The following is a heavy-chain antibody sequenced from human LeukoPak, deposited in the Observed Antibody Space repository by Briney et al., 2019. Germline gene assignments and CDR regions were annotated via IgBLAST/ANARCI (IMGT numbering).Heavy chain of an antibody. CDR3: ARPGDSSSVYHYYMDG. Sequence: GGSLRLSCAPSGFTFTDYYMTWIRQAPGKGLERVSHISSSGNTIYYADSVKGRFTISRDNAKNSLYLEMNSLRAEDTAVYYCARPGDSSSVYHYYMDGRGKGTTVTVSS. CDR1: GFTFTDYY. J-gene: IGHJ6*03. V-gene: IGHV3-11*04. D-gene: IGHD3-10*01. CDR2: ISSSGNTI.